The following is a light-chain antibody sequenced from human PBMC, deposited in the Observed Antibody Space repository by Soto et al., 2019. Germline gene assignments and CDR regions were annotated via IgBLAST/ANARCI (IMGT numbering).Light chain of an antibody. V-gene: IGLV2-14*01. J-gene: IGLJ1*01. CDR3: SSYTSSCTFYV. Sequence: QSALTQPPSVSASPGQSITFYCISTSSYVGGSIYVSWYQLHPGNAPKLMIYDGSNRPPGVSNGCAGTKSGNTAYLTLSGLPAEDAADYYCSSYTSSCTFYVFGSGTRSPS. CDR1: SSYVGGSIY. CDR2: DGS.